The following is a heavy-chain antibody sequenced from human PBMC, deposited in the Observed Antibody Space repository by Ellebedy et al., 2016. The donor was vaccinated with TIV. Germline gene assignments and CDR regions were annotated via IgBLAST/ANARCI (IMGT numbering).Heavy chain of an antibody. D-gene: IGHD4-23*01. J-gene: IGHJ6*02. V-gene: IGHV1-18*04. CDR2: ISAYNGNT. Sequence: AASVKVSCKASGYTFTSYGISWARQAPGQGLEWMGRISAYNGNTNYAQKLQGRVTMTTDTSTSTAYMELRSLRSDDTAVYYCARNRGGYYYYGMDVWGQGTTVTVSS. CDR1: GYTFTSYG. CDR3: ARNRGGYYYYGMDV.